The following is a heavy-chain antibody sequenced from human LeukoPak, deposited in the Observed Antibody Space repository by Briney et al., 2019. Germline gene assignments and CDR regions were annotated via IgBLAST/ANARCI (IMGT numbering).Heavy chain of an antibody. J-gene: IGHJ4*02. CDR1: GYTSTGYY. Sequence: ASVKVSCKASGYTSTGYYMHWVRQAPGQGLEWMGWINPDSGGTNYAQKFQGRVTMTRDTFISTAYMELSRLRSDNTAVYYCAGFGELYLDFDYWGQGTLVTVSS. V-gene: IGHV1-2*02. D-gene: IGHD3-10*01. CDR2: INPDSGGT. CDR3: AGFGELYLDFDY.